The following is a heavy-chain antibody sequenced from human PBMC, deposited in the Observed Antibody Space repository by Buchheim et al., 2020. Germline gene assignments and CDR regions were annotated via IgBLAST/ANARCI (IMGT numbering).Heavy chain of an antibody. D-gene: IGHD2-15*01. Sequence: QVQLQESGPGLVKPSQTLSLTCTVSGDSISSGGFFWSWIRQHPGKGLEWIGYINYSGSTNYNPSLKSRVIISIDRSKDQFSLNVTSVTAADTAVYYCASGLGGSFTHLEYWGQGNL. CDR1: GDSISSGGFF. CDR2: INYSGST. CDR3: ASGLGGSFTHLEY. J-gene: IGHJ4*02. V-gene: IGHV4-31*03.